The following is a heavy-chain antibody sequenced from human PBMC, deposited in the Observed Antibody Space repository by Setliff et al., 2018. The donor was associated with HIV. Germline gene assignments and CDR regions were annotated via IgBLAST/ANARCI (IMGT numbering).Heavy chain of an antibody. CDR1: GFTFTVYT. CDR2: ITSGSTYV. V-gene: IGHV3-21*04. CDR3: AKDLVYYDSSGDLDY. J-gene: IGHJ4*02. Sequence: PGGSLRLSCAASGFTFTVYTMNWVRQAPGKGLEWVSSITSGSTYVNYADSVKGRFTISRDSSKNTLYLQMNSLRAEDTAVYYCAKDLVYYDSSGDLDYWGQGTLVTVSS. D-gene: IGHD3-22*01.